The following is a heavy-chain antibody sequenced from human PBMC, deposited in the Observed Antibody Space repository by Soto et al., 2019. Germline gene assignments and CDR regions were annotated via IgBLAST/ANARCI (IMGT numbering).Heavy chain of an antibody. CDR3: VAGSPFEY. Sequence: GGSLRLSCAGSGFIFGDVWLSWVRQAPGKGLEWVGRVKRKSDGETTDYAAPVTGRFTISRDDSKPTVYLQMNSLKIEDTGIYYCVAGSPFEYWGQGTLVTVSS. V-gene: IGHV3-15*05. CDR2: VKRKSDGETT. D-gene: IGHD1-26*01. J-gene: IGHJ4*02. CDR1: GFIFGDVW.